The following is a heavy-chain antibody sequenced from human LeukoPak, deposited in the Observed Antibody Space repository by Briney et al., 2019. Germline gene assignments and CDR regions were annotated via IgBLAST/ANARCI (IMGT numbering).Heavy chain of an antibody. D-gene: IGHD6-6*01. CDR2: IYHSGST. Sequence: SETLSLTCTVSGGSISSGGYYWSWIRQPPGKGLEWTGYIYHSGSTYYNPSLKSRVTISVDRSKNQFSLKLSSVTAADTAVYYCAREYSSSEWFDPWGQGTLVTVSS. CDR1: GGSISSGGYY. V-gene: IGHV4-30-2*01. CDR3: AREYSSSEWFDP. J-gene: IGHJ5*02.